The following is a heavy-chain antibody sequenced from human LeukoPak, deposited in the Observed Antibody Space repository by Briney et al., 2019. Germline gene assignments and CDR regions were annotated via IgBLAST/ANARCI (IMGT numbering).Heavy chain of an antibody. CDR3: ARDQDYYGSGSDAFDI. V-gene: IGHV4-4*02. J-gene: IGHJ3*02. D-gene: IGHD3-10*01. CDR2: IYHSGST. CDR1: GGSISSSNW. Sequence: SETLSLTCAVSGGSISSSNWWSWVRQPPGKGLEWIGEIYHSGSTNYNPSLKSRVTISVDKSKNQFSLKLSSVTAADTAVYYCARDQDYYGSGSDAFDIWGQGTMVTVSS.